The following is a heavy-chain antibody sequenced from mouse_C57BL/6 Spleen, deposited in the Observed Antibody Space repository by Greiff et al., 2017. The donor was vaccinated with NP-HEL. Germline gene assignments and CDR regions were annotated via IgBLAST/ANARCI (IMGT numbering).Heavy chain of an antibody. V-gene: IGHV5-9-1*02. CDR2: ISSGGDYI. D-gene: IGHD2-4*01. Sequence: EVQLQQSGEGLVKPGGSLKLSCAASGFTFSSYAMSWVRQTPGKGLEWVAYISSGGDYIYYADNVKGRFTISRDNARNTLYLQMSSLKSEDTDMYYCTRGGYDYGYFDYWGKGTTLTVSS. J-gene: IGHJ2*01. CDR3: TRGGYDYGYFDY. CDR1: GFTFSSYA.